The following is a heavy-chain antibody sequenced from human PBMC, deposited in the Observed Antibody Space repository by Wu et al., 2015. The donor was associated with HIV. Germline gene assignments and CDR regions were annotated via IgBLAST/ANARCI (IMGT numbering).Heavy chain of an antibody. CDR2: MNPNSGNT. CDR3: ARALPSVRYYYYYMDV. J-gene: IGHJ6*03. CDR1: GYTFITYD. V-gene: IGHV1-8*01. Sequence: QVRLVQSGAEVKKPGASVKVSCKASGYTFITYDINWVRQATGQGLEWMGWMNPNSGNTGYAQNFQGRVTMTRNTSISTAYMELSSLRSEDTAVYYCARALPSVRYYYYYMDVWGKGTTVTVSS.